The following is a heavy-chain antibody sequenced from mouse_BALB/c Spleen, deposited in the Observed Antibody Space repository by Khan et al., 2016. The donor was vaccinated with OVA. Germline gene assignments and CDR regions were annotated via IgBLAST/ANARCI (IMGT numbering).Heavy chain of an antibody. CDR3: ARPSPTEYDYVMDQ. Sequence: EVELVESGGGLVQPGGSLKLSCAASGFTFRSYTMSWVRQTPDKRLEWVAFISNGGGSKYYPDTVKGRFTISRDNAKNTLYLQMSSLKSEDTAMYYCARPSPTEYDYVMDQWGQGTSVTVSS. V-gene: IGHV5-12-2*01. CDR2: ISNGGGSK. J-gene: IGHJ4*01. D-gene: IGHD1-1*01. CDR1: GFTFRSYT.